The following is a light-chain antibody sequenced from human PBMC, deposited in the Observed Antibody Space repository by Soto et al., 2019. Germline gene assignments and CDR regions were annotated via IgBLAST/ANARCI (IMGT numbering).Light chain of an antibody. CDR1: QGITNY. CDR2: AAS. J-gene: IGKJ4*02. V-gene: IGKV1-27*01. Sequence: DIEVTQSLSSLSASVGDRVTIISRASQGITNYLAWYQQKPGKVPRLLIYAASSLQSGVPSRFSGSGSGTDFTLTISSLQPEDVATYYCQKSDSGRGTFGGGTKVDIK. CDR3: QKSDSGRGT.